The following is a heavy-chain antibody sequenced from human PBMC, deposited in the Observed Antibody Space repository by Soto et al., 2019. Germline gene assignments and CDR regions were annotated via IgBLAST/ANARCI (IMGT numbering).Heavy chain of an antibody. V-gene: IGHV1-24*01. D-gene: IGHD2-2*01. CDR2: FDPEDGET. CDR1: GYTLTELS. J-gene: IGHJ6*02. CDR3: ATCSSKSCPLVAGMDV. Sequence: ASVKVSCKVSGYTLTELSMHWVRQAPGKGLEWMGGFDPEDGETIYAQKFQGRVTMTEDTSTDTAYMELSSLRSEDTAVYYCATCSSKSCPLVAGMDVWGQGTTVTVSS.